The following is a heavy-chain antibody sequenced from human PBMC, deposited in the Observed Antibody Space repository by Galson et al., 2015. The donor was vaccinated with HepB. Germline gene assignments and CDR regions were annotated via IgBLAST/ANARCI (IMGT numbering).Heavy chain of an antibody. V-gene: IGHV3-30-3*01. Sequence: SLRLSCPASGFTFSTYAMHWFRHAPGKGLEWVAVISYDGSNKYYTDSAKGRFTISRDNSKNTLDLQMNSLRAEDTAVYYCARDRFGIRRQWLVPLDSWGQGTLVTVSS. CDR1: GFTFSTYA. CDR2: ISYDGSNK. D-gene: IGHD6-19*01. CDR3: ARDRFGIRRQWLVPLDS. J-gene: IGHJ4*02.